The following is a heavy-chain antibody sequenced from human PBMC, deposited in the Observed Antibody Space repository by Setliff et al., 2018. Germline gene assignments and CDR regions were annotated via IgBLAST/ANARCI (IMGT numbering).Heavy chain of an antibody. Sequence: LRLSCAASGFTFWSYAMSWVRQAPGKGLEWISAITHSGWDTYHADSVKGRFTISRDNSKNSLYLQMNSLRAEDTAVYYCARDGGEYWGQGTLVTVS. CDR2: ITHSGWDT. CDR3: ARDGGEY. D-gene: IGHD3-16*01. J-gene: IGHJ4*02. V-gene: IGHV3-23*01. CDR1: GFTFWSYA.